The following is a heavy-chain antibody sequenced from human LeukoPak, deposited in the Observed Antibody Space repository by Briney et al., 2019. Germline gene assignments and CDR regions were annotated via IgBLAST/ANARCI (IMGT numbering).Heavy chain of an antibody. D-gene: IGHD2/OR15-2a*01. CDR2: INAGNGNT. V-gene: IGHV1-3*01. J-gene: IGHJ6*02. CDR1: GYTLTSYA. Sequence: GASVKLSCKASGYTLTSYAMHWVRQAPGQRLEWMGWINAGNGNTKYSQKFQGRVSITRDTSASTAYMELSSLRSEDTAVYYCAREIGIYGMDVWGQGTTVTVSS. CDR3: AREIGIYGMDV.